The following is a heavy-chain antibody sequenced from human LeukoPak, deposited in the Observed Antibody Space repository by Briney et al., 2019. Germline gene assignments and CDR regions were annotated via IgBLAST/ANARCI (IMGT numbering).Heavy chain of an antibody. V-gene: IGHV3-30*02. CDR1: GFTFSNFG. CDR3: AALYNWNDGDAFDI. J-gene: IGHJ3*02. CDR2: IRFDGSNK. D-gene: IGHD1-20*01. Sequence: PGGSLRLSCAASGFTFSNFGMHWVRQAPGKGLEWVAFIRFDGSNKYYAYSVKGRFTISRDNSKNTVYLQMNSLRAEDTAVYYCAALYNWNDGDAFDIWGQGTMVTVSS.